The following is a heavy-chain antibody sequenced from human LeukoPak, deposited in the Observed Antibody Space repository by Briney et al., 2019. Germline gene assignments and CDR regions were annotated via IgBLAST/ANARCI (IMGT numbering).Heavy chain of an antibody. J-gene: IGHJ4*02. D-gene: IGHD3-10*01. CDR2: IWYDGSNK. CDR3: ARDYYGSGSYLVY. V-gene: IGHV3-33*01. CDR1: GFTFSSYG. Sequence: AGGSLRLSCAASGFTFSSYGMHWVRQAPGKGLEWVAVIWYDGSNKYYADSVKGRFTISRDNSKNTLYLQMNSLRAEDTAVYYCARDYYGSGSYLVYWGQGTLVTVSS.